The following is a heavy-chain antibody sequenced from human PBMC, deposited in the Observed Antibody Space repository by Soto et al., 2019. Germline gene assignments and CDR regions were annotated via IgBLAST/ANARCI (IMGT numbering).Heavy chain of an antibody. V-gene: IGHV4-59*01. D-gene: IGHD1-26*01. CDR2: MDYSGNT. J-gene: IGHJ3*02. CDR1: SGSISSFY. CDR3: ARDQPGSPVYDRAFDI. Sequence: SETLSLTCTVSSGSISSFYWTWIRQPPGKGLEWIGYMDYSGNTRYNPSLESRVTMPVDTSKNQFSLKLRSVTAADTAVYFCARDQPGSPVYDRAFDIWGQGTMVTVSS.